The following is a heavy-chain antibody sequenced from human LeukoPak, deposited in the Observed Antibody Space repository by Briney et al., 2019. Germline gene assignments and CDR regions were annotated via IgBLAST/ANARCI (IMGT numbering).Heavy chain of an antibody. CDR1: GFTFSSYG. CDR3: AKPPEVGATVGYFDY. Sequence: GGSLRLSCAASGFTFSSYGMHWVRQAPGKGLEWVALISFDGSSQYYADSVKGRFTISRDNSKNTPYLQMNSLRAEDTAVYYCAKPPEVGATVGYFDYWGQGTLVTVSS. D-gene: IGHD1-26*01. J-gene: IGHJ4*02. V-gene: IGHV3-30*18. CDR2: ISFDGSSQ.